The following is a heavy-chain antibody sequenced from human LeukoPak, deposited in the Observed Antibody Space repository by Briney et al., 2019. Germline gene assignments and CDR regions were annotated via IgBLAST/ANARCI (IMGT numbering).Heavy chain of an antibody. CDR2: ISSSSSYI. CDR1: GFTFSSYS. CDR3: ARDSGGYSYGYLDYFDY. V-gene: IGHV3-21*01. Sequence: GGSLRLSCAASGFTFSSYSMNWVRQAPGKGLEWVSSISSSSSYIYYADSVKGRFTISRDNAKNSLYLQMNRLRAEDTAVYYCARDSGGYSYGYLDYFDYWGQGTLVTVSS. J-gene: IGHJ4*02. D-gene: IGHD5-18*01.